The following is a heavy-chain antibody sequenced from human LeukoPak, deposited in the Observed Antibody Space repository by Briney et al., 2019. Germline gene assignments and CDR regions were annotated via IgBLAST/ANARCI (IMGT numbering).Heavy chain of an antibody. V-gene: IGHV1-24*01. CDR1: GYTLTELS. CDR2: FDPEDGET. CDR3: ATNRLTIFGVVAGFDP. J-gene: IGHJ5*02. Sequence: SVKVSCKVSGYTLTELSMHWVRQAPGKGLEWMGGFDPEDGETIYAQKFQGRVTMTEDTSTDTAYMELSSLRSEDTAVYYCATNRLTIFGVVAGFDPWGQGTLVTVSS. D-gene: IGHD3-3*01.